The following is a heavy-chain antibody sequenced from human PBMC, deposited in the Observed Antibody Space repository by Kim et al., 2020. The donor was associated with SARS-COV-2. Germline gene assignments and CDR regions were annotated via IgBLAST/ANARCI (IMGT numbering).Heavy chain of an antibody. CDR1: GGTFSSYA. CDR2: IIHIFGTA. CDR3: ARGGCSGGSCYRYWYFDL. Sequence: SVKVSCKASGGTFSSYAISWVRQAPGEGLEWMGGIIHIFGTANYAQKFQGRVTITEDESTSTAYMELSSLRSEDTAVYYCARGGCSGGSCYRYWYFDLWGRGTLVTVSS. V-gene: IGHV1-69*13. D-gene: IGHD2-15*01. J-gene: IGHJ2*01.